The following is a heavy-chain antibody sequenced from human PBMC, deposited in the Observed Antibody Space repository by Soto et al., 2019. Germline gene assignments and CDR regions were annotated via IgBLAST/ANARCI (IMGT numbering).Heavy chain of an antibody. CDR2: IFPGDSDT. J-gene: IGHJ3*02. CDR1: GYNFANYW. CDR3: AAGYTTGPDAFDI. D-gene: IGHD6-13*01. Sequence: ESLKISCKGSGYNFANYWIGWVRQMPGKGLEWMGMIFPGDSDTKNSPSLQGQITMSVDKSDSSAYLQWRSLKASDTAMYYCAAGYTTGPDAFDIWGQGTMVTVSS. V-gene: IGHV5-51*01.